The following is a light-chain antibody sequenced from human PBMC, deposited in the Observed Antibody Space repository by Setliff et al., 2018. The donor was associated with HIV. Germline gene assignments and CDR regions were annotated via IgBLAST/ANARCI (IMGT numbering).Light chain of an antibody. CDR1: HSNIEKNA. Sequence: QSVLTQPPAMSEAPGQRVTVSCSGSHSNIEKNAVSWYQHFPGRAPKLLIYFDDILASGVSVRFSGSKSGTSASLAISGLQPEDEANYYCATWDDSLNAWVFGGGTKVTVL. J-gene: IGLJ3*02. CDR3: ATWDDSLNAWV. CDR2: FDD. V-gene: IGLV1-36*01.